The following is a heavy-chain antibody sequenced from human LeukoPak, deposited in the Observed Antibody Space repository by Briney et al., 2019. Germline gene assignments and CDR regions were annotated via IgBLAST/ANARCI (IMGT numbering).Heavy chain of an antibody. CDR1: GFTFSSYW. D-gene: IGHD4-11*01. CDR2: IKQDGGET. CDR3: TREDHSNYNY. J-gene: IGHJ4*02. V-gene: IGHV3-7*01. Sequence: GGSLRLSCAASGFTFSSYWMAWVRQAPGKGLEWVASIKQDGGETFYVDSVRGRFTISRDNAKNSPYLQMNSLRAEDTAVYYCTREDHSNYNYWGQGTLVTVSS.